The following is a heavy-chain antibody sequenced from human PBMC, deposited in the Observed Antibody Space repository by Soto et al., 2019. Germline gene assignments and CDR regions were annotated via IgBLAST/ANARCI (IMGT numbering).Heavy chain of an antibody. CDR1: GYTFTSYG. CDR2: ISAYNGNT. J-gene: IGHJ3*02. D-gene: IGHD3-3*01. CDR3: ARERYYDFWSGKNDAFDI. Sequence: GASVKVSCKASGYTFTSYGISWVRQAPGQGLEWMGWISAYNGNTNYAQKLQGRVTMTTDTSTSTAYMELRSLRSDDTAVYYCARERYYDFWSGKNDAFDIWGQGTMVTVSS. V-gene: IGHV1-18*01.